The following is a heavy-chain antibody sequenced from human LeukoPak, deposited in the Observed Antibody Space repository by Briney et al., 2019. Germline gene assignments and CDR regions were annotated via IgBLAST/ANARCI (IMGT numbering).Heavy chain of an antibody. CDR3: ARDQLKQQGYGMDV. V-gene: IGHV4-61*02. Sequence: SETLSLTCTVSGGSISSGSYYWSWLRQPAGTGLEWIGRIYTSGSTNYNPSLKSRVTISVDTSKNQFSLKLSSVTAAATAVYSGARDQLKQQGYGMDVWGQGTTVSVS. D-gene: IGHD6-13*01. CDR2: IYTSGST. J-gene: IGHJ6*02. CDR1: GGSISSGSYY.